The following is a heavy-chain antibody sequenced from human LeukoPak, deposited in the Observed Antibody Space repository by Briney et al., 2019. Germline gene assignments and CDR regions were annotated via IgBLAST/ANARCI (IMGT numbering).Heavy chain of an antibody. Sequence: ASVKVSCKASGFTFTAYHMHWVRQAPGQGQGWMGWINPNSGGTNYAQKFQGRVTMTRDTSISTAYMELSGRRSDDTAVYYCARGPHWDPHFDYWGQGTLVTVSS. D-gene: IGHD7-27*01. CDR2: INPNSGGT. V-gene: IGHV1-2*02. J-gene: IGHJ4*02. CDR1: GFTFTAYH. CDR3: ARGPHWDPHFDY.